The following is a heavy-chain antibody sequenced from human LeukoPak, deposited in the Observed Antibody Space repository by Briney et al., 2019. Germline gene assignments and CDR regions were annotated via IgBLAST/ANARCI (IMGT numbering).Heavy chain of an antibody. CDR1: GFTFSSSA. CDR3: ARERESSGWYPYYFDY. Sequence: GGSLRLSCAASGFTFSSSAMSWVRQAPGKGLEWVSSISGNGGSTYYADSVKGRFTISRDNSRNTLFLRMNSLRAGDTAVYYCARERESSGWYPYYFDYWGQGTLVTVSS. J-gene: IGHJ4*02. V-gene: IGHV3-23*01. D-gene: IGHD6-19*01. CDR2: ISGNGGST.